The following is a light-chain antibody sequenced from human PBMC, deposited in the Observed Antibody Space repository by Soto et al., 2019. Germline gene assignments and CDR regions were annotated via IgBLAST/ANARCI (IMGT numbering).Light chain of an antibody. CDR3: LQHNNYPWT. CDR1: QGISSY. V-gene: IGKV1-9*01. Sequence: IQLTQSPSSLSASVLDRVTSTFRASQGISSYLAWYQQKPGKAPKLLIYAASTLQSGVPSRFSGSGSGTDFTLTISSLQPEDFATYYCLQHNNYPWTFGQGTKVDI. J-gene: IGKJ1*01. CDR2: AAS.